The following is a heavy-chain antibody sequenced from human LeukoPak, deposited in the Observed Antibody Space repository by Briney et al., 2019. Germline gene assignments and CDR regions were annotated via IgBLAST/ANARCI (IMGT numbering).Heavy chain of an antibody. Sequence: GGALQSSSKGSGYSFTNCWIACVRRMPGKGLEWMGFIYPGDSDTRYSPSFQGQVTISAGKSISTAYLQWSSLKASDTAMYYCARRMYSGSYDAFNIWGQGTMVTVSS. CDR2: IYPGDSDT. CDR3: ARRMYSGSYDAFNI. D-gene: IGHD1-26*01. V-gene: IGHV5-51*01. CDR1: GYSFTNCW. J-gene: IGHJ3*02.